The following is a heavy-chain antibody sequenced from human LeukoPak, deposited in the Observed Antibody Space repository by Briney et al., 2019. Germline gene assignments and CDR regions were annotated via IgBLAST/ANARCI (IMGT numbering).Heavy chain of an antibody. CDR1: GFTFSSYS. D-gene: IGHD7-27*01. Sequence: PGGSLRLSCAASGFTFSSYSMNWVRQAPGKGLEWVSSISSSSSYIYYADSVKGRFTISRDNAKNSLYLQMNSLRAEDTAVYYCARNLWGNDAFDIWGQGTMVTVSS. CDR3: ARNLWGNDAFDI. J-gene: IGHJ3*02. CDR2: ISSSSSYI. V-gene: IGHV3-21*01.